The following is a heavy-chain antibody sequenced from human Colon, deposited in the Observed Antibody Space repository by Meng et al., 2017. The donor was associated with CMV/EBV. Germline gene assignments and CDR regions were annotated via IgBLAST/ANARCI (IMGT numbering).Heavy chain of an antibody. CDR2: ISSSGSTI. CDR3: AREGDFWSGFDY. D-gene: IGHD3-3*01. Sequence: GGSLRLSCAASGFTFSSYEMNWVRQAPGKGLEWVSYISSSGSTIYYADSVKGRFTISRDNAKNSLYLQMNSLRAEDTAIYYCAREGDFWSGFDYWGQGTLVTVSS. V-gene: IGHV3-48*03. CDR1: GFTFSSYE. J-gene: IGHJ4*02.